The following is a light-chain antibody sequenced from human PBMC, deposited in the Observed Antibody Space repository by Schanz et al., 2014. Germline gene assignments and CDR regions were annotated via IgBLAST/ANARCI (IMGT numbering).Light chain of an antibody. J-gene: IGLJ3*02. CDR2: DVR. CDR1: SSDVGGYNY. CDR3: SSYTSISTLV. Sequence: QSVLTQPASVSGSPGQSITISCTGTSSDVGGYNYVSWYQQHPGRAPKLMIYDVRNRPSGVSNRFSGSKSGNTASLTISGLPAEDEADYYCSSYTSISTLVFGGGTKLTVL. V-gene: IGLV2-14*03.